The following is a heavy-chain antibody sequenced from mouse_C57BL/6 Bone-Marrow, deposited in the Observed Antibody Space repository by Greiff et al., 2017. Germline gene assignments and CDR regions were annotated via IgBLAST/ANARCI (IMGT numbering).Heavy chain of an antibody. V-gene: IGHV6-6*01. CDR2: IRSKANSHAT. Sequence: EVKVEESGGGLVQPGGSMKLSCAASGFTFSDAWMDWVRQSPEKGLEWVAEIRSKANSHATYYAESVKGRFTISRDDSKSSVYLQMNSLRAEDTGSYYCTPSIYGTRAMDYWGQGTSVTVSS. J-gene: IGHJ4*01. CDR1: GFTFSDAW. CDR3: TPSIYGTRAMDY. D-gene: IGHD2-1*01.